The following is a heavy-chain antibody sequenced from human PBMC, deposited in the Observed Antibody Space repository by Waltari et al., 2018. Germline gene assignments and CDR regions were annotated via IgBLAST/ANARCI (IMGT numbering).Heavy chain of an antibody. J-gene: IGHJ3*02. CDR2: IYYRGST. V-gene: IGHV4-39*01. CDR3: ARLPISLGVGSVFDI. CDR1: GGSISSSTYY. Sequence: QMQLQESGPGLVKPSEPLSLTCTVSGGSISSSTYYWGWIRQPPGKGLEGIGNIYYRGSTYYKPSLKSRLTISVDPSKNQFSLNLRSVTAADTAVYYCARLPISLGVGSVFDIWGQGTMVTVSS. D-gene: IGHD2-15*01.